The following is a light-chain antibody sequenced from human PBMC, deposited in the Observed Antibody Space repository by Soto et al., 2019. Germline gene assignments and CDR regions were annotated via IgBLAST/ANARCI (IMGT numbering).Light chain of an antibody. CDR2: GAC. Sequence: EIVMTQSPATLSVSPGARATLSCRASQIVVSDFVCYLQKACQAPMLLIYGACNRATGVPTRFSGSRSGAEFTLTINSLQSEDFAVYYCQPYNNWPLTFGGGTKV. V-gene: IGKV3-15*01. CDR3: QPYNNWPLT. CDR1: QIVVSD. J-gene: IGKJ4*01.